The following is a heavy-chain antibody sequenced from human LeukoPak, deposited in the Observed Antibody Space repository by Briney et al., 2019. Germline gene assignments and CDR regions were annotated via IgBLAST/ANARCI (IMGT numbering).Heavy chain of an antibody. CDR1: GGSISSYY. D-gene: IGHD6-19*01. J-gene: IGHJ4*02. CDR2: IYYSGST. V-gene: IGHV4-59*01. CDR3: ARTAVAGPDYFDY. Sequence: SETLSLTCTVSGGSISSYYWSWIRQPPGKGLEWIGYIYYSGSTNYNPSLKSRVTISVDTSKNQFSLKLGSVTAADTAVYYCARTAVAGPDYFDYWGQGTLVTASS.